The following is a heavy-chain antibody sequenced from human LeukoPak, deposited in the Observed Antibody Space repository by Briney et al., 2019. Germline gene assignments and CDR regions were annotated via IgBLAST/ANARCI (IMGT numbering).Heavy chain of an antibody. Sequence: ETLSLTCTVSGGSISSSSYYWGWIRQPPGKGLEWVANIKQDGSEKYYVDSVKGRFTISRDNAKNSLYLQMNSLRAEDTAVYYCARDIAAAGLYNWFDPWGQGTLVTVSS. CDR2: IKQDGSEK. D-gene: IGHD6-13*01. CDR1: GGSISSSSYY. J-gene: IGHJ5*02. V-gene: IGHV3-7*01. CDR3: ARDIAAAGLYNWFDP.